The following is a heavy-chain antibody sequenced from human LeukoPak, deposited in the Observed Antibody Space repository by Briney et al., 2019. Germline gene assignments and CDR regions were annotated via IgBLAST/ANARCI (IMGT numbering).Heavy chain of an antibody. CDR3: ARRQYSGYDFDF. V-gene: IGHV5-51*01. CDR1: GYIFTNYW. D-gene: IGHD5-12*01. CDR2: IYPRDSDT. J-gene: IGHJ4*02. Sequence: GESLKISCKGSGYIFTNYWIGWVRQMPGKGLEWMGIIYPRDSDTRYSPSFQGQVTVSADKSISTAYLLWSSLEASDTAIYYCARRQYSGYDFDFWGQGTLVTVSS.